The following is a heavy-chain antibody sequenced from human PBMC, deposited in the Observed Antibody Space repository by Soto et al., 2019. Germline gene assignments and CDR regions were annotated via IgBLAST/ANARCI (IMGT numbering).Heavy chain of an antibody. J-gene: IGHJ4*02. CDR3: ASRRDGYNYIDY. CDR1: GGSISSYY. D-gene: IGHD5-12*01. CDR2: IYYSGST. V-gene: IGHV4-59*08. Sequence: SETLSLTCTVSGGSISSYYWSWIRQPPGKGLEWIGYIYYSGSTNYNPSLKSRVTISVDTSKNQFSLKLSSVTAADTAVYYCASRRDGYNYIDYWGQGTLVTVPQ.